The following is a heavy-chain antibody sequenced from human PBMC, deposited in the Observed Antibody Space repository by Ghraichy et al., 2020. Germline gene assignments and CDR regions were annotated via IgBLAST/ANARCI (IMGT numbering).Heavy chain of an antibody. D-gene: IGHD7-27*01. CDR2: ITGGGGNT. CDR1: GFTFSSYA. Sequence: GGSLRLSCAVSGFTFSSYAMSWVRQAPGKGLEWVSGITGGGGNTYYADSVKGRFTISRDNSKNTLFLQMHSLRVEDTAVYYCAKDIRTGDGQIPVDWGQGTLVTVSS. J-gene: IGHJ4*02. V-gene: IGHV3-23*01. CDR3: AKDIRTGDGQIPVD.